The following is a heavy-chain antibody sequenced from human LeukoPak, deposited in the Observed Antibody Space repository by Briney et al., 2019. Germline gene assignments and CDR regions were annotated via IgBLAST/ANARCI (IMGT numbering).Heavy chain of an antibody. D-gene: IGHD6-6*01. J-gene: IGHJ3*02. CDR1: GGTFSSYA. Sequence: SVKVSCKASGGTFSSYAISWVRQAPGQGLEWMGGIIPIFGTANYAQKFQGRVTITADESTSTAYMELSSLRSEDTAVYYCARGEIRGIAARYDAFDIWGQGTMVTVSS. V-gene: IGHV1-69*01. CDR3: ARGEIRGIAARYDAFDI. CDR2: IIPIFGTA.